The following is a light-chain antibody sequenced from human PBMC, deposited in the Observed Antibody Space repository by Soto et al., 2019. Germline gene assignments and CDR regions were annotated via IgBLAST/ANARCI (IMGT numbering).Light chain of an antibody. Sequence: QSVLTQPPSASGAPGQRVAISCTGSGSNIGAGSDVHWYQQLPGMAPKLLVYGNNNRPSGVPDRFSGSKSATSASLAITGLQAEDEADYYCQSYDTSLRAWVFGTGTKLTVL. J-gene: IGLJ1*01. V-gene: IGLV1-40*01. CDR3: QSYDTSLRAWV. CDR1: GSNIGAGSD. CDR2: GNN.